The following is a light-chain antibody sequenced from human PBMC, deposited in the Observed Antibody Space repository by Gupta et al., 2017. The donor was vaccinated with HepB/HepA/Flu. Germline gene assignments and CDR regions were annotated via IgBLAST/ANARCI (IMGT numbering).Light chain of an antibody. J-gene: IGKJ3*01. CDR3: MQSRQDPRT. V-gene: IGKV2D-29*01. Sequence: IVMTQTPLSLSVTPAQTASISCKSSQSLLHTNGKTYLYWYLQKPGQPPQFLIYEASNRVSGVPDRFSGSGSGTDFTLKISRVEADDVGVYYCMQSRQDPRTCGPGTKVEIK. CDR2: EAS. CDR1: QSLLHTNGKTY.